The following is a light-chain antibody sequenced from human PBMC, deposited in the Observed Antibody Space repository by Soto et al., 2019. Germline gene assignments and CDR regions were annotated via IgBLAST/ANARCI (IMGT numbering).Light chain of an antibody. CDR2: AAS. CDR3: QKYNSGPPWT. Sequence: DIQMTQSPSSLSASVGDRVTITCRATQDISNYLAWYQQKPGKVPNLLIYAASTLQSGVPSRFSGSGSGTDFTLISSSLQTEDVATDYCQKYNSGPPWTFGQGTKVEI. J-gene: IGKJ1*01. CDR1: QDISNY. V-gene: IGKV1-27*01.